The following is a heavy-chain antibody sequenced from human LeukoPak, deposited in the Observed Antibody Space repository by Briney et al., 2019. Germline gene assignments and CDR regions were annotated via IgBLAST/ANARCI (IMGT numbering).Heavy chain of an antibody. CDR2: IEQDGSQK. CDR3: ARNSGSNPFDY. J-gene: IGHJ4*02. V-gene: IGHV3-7*01. CDR1: GFTFSRYW. D-gene: IGHD1-26*01. Sequence: PGGSLRLFCAASGFTFSRYWLSWVRQAPGKGLEWVASIEQDGSQKYYVDSVGGRFTISRDNAKNSVYLQTNSLRVEDTAVYYCARNSGSNPFDYWGQGTLVTVSS.